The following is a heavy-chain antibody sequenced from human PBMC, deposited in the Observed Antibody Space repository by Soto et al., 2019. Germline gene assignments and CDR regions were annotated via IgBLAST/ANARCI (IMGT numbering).Heavy chain of an antibody. CDR3: ARKGYIGNFGLDV. CDR1: GYTFINYD. V-gene: IGHV1-18*01. D-gene: IGHD5-12*01. J-gene: IGHJ6*02. CDR2: ISISKGKT. Sequence: ASVKVSGKASGYTFINYDVAWVRRAPGQGLQWMGWISISKGKTYYEQSLQGRVTMTTDTVTTKAYMEVRSLRSDETAVYYCARKGYIGNFGLDVWGQGTTVPVSS.